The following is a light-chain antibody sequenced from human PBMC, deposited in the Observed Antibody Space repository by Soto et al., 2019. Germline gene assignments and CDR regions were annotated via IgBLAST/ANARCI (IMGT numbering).Light chain of an antibody. Sequence: EKLMSQSPATLSVSPGERVTLSCRASQNIHNHMSWFLQKPGQTPRLLIYGASSRATGIPDRFSGSGSGTDFTLTISRLEPEDFAVYYCQQYGSSPWYTFGQGTKLEIK. CDR2: GAS. V-gene: IGKV3-20*01. J-gene: IGKJ2*01. CDR3: QQYGSSPWYT. CDR1: QNIHNH.